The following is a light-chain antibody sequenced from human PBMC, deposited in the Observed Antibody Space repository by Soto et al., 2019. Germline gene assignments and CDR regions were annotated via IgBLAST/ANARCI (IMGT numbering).Light chain of an antibody. CDR3: QQRSDWWS. CDR1: QSVRRY. CDR2: DAS. V-gene: IGKV3-11*01. J-gene: IGKJ1*01. Sequence: EVVLTQSPATLSLSPGEGATLSCRASQSVRRYLAWYQHKPGQSPRLLIYDASKRATGIPARFSGSGSGTDFTLTISSLEPEDFGVYFCQQRSDWWSFGQGTKVEIK.